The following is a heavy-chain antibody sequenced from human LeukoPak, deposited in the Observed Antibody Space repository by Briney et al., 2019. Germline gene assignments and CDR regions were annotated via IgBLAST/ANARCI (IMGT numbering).Heavy chain of an antibody. CDR2: ISASGGST. V-gene: IGHV3-23*01. D-gene: IGHD5/OR15-5a*01. Sequence: GGSLRLSCAASGFAFSTLAMSWVRRTPGKGLEWVSGISASGGSTYYADSVKGRFTISRDNSNNTLFLQTNSLRVEDTALYYCAKHHRKSRILREQDSWGQGTLVDVSS. J-gene: IGHJ5*01. CDR1: GFAFSTLA. CDR3: AKHHRKSRILREQDS.